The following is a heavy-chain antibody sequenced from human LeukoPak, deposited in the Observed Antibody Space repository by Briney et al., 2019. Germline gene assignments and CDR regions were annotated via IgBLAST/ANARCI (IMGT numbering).Heavy chain of an antibody. J-gene: IGHJ4*02. V-gene: IGHV1-2*02. CDR3: ARDLTGDLYTFFDY. D-gene: IGHD3-16*02. Sequence: ASVKVSCKTTGYTFTGYHLHWLRQAPGQGLEWMAWIQSDSGDTNYAQKFQGRVTVTRDKFTRTSYIEVDRLSSDDTAVYYCARDLTGDLYTFFDYWGQGTLVTVSS. CDR1: GYTFTGYH. CDR2: IQSDSGDT.